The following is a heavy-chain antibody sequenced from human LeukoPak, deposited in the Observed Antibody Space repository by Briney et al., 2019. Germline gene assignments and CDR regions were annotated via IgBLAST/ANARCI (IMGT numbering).Heavy chain of an antibody. J-gene: IGHJ3*02. CDR3: ATANSGPDI. Sequence: PGGSLRLSCAASGFTFSSYWMHWVRQAPGKGLVWVTRISADGSYTLYADSVKGRFTISRDNAKNTLYLQMNSPRAEDTAVYYCATANSGPDIWGQGTTVTVSS. D-gene: IGHD1-1*01. CDR2: ISADGSYT. V-gene: IGHV3-74*01. CDR1: GFTFSSYW.